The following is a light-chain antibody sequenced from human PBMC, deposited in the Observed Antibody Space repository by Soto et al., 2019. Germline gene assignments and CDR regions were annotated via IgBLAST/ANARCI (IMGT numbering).Light chain of an antibody. Sequence: EIVLTQSPAYLSLSPGERVTLSCRASQSVTTYLAWYQQKRGQAPGLLIYDAFNRATGIPDRFRGGGSGTDFTLSISSLEPEDSAVYYCQQRSNWPPEFTFGQGTTLDIK. CDR1: QSVTTY. CDR2: DAF. V-gene: IGKV3-11*01. J-gene: IGKJ2*01. CDR3: QQRSNWPPEFT.